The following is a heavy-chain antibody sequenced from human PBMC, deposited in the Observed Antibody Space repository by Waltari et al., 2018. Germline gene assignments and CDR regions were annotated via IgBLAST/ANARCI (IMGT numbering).Heavy chain of an antibody. Sequence: EVQLVESGGGVVQTGGSLRLPCAASGFTFSNYEMNWVRPAPGKGLELIASISSRLNTIYYADSVKGRFTISRDNAKNSLHLQMNSLRAEDTAVYYCATRYGSSSMDYWGQGTLVTVSS. CDR3: ATRYGSSSMDY. V-gene: IGHV3-48*03. CDR1: GFTFSNYE. CDR2: ISSRLNTI. J-gene: IGHJ4*02. D-gene: IGHD6-6*01.